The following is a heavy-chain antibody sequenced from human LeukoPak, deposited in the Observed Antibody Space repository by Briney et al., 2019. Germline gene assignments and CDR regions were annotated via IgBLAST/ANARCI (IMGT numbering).Heavy chain of an antibody. J-gene: IGHJ4*02. CDR2: INPNSGGT. V-gene: IGHV1-2*02. D-gene: IGHD3-22*01. Sequence: ASVKVSCKASGYTFTGYYMDWVRQAPGHGLEWMGWINPNSGGTNYAQKFQGRVTMTRDASISTAYMELSRLSSDDTAVYYCARQYYYDNSGYSFDYWGQGTLVTVSS. CDR3: ARQYYYDNSGYSFDY. CDR1: GYTFTGYY.